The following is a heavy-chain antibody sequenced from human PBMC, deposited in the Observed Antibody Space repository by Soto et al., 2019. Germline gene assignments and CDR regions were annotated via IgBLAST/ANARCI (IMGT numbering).Heavy chain of an antibody. CDR1: GVTFSNYA. CDR2: ISGSGGST. V-gene: IGHV3-23*01. CDR3: AKREYYDSSGYYPL. D-gene: IGHD3-22*01. Sequence: GGSLRLSCAASGVTFSNYAMSWVRQAPGKGLEWVSGISGSGGSTYYADSVKGRFTISRDNSKNTLYLQMNSLRAEDTAVYYCAKREYYDSSGYYPLWGQGILVTVSS. J-gene: IGHJ4*02.